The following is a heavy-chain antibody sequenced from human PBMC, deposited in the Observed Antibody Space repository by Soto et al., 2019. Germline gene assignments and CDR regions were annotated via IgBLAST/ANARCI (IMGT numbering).Heavy chain of an antibody. CDR3: ARGRYCLTGRCFPNWFDS. V-gene: IGHV4-30-4*01. CDR1: GDSISNLDYF. D-gene: IGHD7-27*01. Sequence: SETLSLTCSVSGDSISNLDYFWAWIRQPPGQALEYIGYIYKSATTYYNPSFESRVAISVDTSKSQFSLNVTSVTAADTAVYFCARGRYCLTGRCFPNWFDSWGQGALVTV. J-gene: IGHJ5*01. CDR2: IYKSATT.